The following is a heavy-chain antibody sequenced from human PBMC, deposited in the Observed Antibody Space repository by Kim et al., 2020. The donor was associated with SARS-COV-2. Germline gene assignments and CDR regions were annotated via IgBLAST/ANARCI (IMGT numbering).Heavy chain of an antibody. CDR1: GYTFTSYA. CDR2: INAGNVNT. V-gene: IGHV1-3*01. D-gene: IGHD3-9*01. CDR3: AREYYDILTGYYKPLLY. Sequence: ASVKVSCKASGYTFTSYAMHWVRQAPGQRLEWMGWINAGNVNTKYSQKFQGRVTITRDTSASTAYMELSSLRSEDTAVYYCAREYYDILTGYYKPLLYWGRGTLVTVSS. J-gene: IGHJ4*02.